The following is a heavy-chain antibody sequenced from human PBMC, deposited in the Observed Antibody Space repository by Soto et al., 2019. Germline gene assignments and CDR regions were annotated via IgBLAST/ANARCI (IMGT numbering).Heavy chain of an antibody. CDR1: GGSISSYY. V-gene: IGHV4-59*08. J-gene: IGHJ5*02. Sequence: SETLFLTCTVSGGSISSYYWSWIRQPPGKGLEWIGYIYYSGSTNYNPSLKSRVTISVDTSKNQFSLKLSSVTAADTAVYYCARRGGYKYNWFDPWGQGTLVTVSS. D-gene: IGHD5-12*01. CDR2: IYYSGST. CDR3: ARRGGYKYNWFDP.